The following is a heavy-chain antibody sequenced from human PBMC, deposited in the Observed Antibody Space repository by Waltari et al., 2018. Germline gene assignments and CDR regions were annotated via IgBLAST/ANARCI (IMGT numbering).Heavy chain of an antibody. Sequence: QITLKGSGPTLVKPTQTLTLTCTFSGFSLSTTGVGVGWIRQPPGKALEWLALIYWDDDKRYSPSLKSRLTITKDTPKNQVVLTMTNMDPVDTATYYCAHSGARARGDYFQPWGQGTLVTVSS. D-gene: IGHD4-17*01. CDR3: AHSGARARGDYFQP. V-gene: IGHV2-5*02. CDR1: GFSLSTTGVG. CDR2: IYWDDDK. J-gene: IGHJ4*02.